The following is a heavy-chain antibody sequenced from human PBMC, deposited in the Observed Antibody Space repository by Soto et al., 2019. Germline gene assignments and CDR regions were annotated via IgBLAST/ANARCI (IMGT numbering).Heavy chain of an antibody. Sequence: GGSLRLSCAASGFTFSSYWMHWVRQAPGKGLVWVSRINSDGSSTSYADSVKGRFTISRDNAKNTLYLQMNSLRAEDTAVYYCARSPTAMGPFVYGGQGTLVNVSS. CDR1: GFTFSSYW. D-gene: IGHD5-18*01. J-gene: IGHJ4*02. V-gene: IGHV3-74*01. CDR3: ARSPTAMGPFVY. CDR2: INSDGSST.